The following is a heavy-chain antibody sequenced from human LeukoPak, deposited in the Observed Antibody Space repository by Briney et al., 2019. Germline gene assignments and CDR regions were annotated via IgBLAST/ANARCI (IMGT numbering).Heavy chain of an antibody. CDR2: ISSSGKNI. J-gene: IGHJ6*02. Sequence: GGSLRLSCAASGITFSPYRMNWVRQAPGKGLEWVASISSSGKNIYYADSVKGRFTISRDNAENSLHLQMNSLRGDDTGVYYCARDLECSSTSCYAYYYGMHVWGQGTTVTVSS. CDR3: ARDLECSSTSCYAYYYGMHV. V-gene: IGHV3-21*06. D-gene: IGHD2-2*01. CDR1: GITFSPYR.